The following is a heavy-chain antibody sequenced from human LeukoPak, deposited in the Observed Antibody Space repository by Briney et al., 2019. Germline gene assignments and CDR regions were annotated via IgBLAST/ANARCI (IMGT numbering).Heavy chain of an antibody. D-gene: IGHD1-26*01. CDR3: AKDLRGDFDY. V-gene: IGHV3-11*05. Sequence: PGGSLRLSCAASGFTFSDYYMSWIRQAPGKGLEWVSYISSSSSYTNYADSVKGRFTISRDNAKNSLYLQMNSLRAEDTAVYYCAKDLRGDFDYWGQGTLVTVSS. CDR2: ISSSSSYT. J-gene: IGHJ4*02. CDR1: GFTFSDYY.